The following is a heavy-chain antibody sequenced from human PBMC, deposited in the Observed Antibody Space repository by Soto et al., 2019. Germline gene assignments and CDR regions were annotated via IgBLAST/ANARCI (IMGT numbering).Heavy chain of an antibody. Sequence: QVQLVESGGGVVQPGRSLRLSCAASGFSFSSYGMHWVRQAPGKGLEWVAMISYDGTDEYYADSVKGRFTISRDNSKNAVYLQMNSLRAEDTVVYYCAKQEYDCNDHFDYWGQGTLVTVSS. J-gene: IGHJ4*02. CDR1: GFSFSSYG. V-gene: IGHV3-30*18. D-gene: IGHD1-20*01. CDR3: AKQEYDCNDHFDY. CDR2: ISYDGTDE.